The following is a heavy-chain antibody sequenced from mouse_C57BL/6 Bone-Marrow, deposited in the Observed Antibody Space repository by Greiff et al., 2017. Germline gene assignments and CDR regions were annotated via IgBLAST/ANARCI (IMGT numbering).Heavy chain of an antibody. D-gene: IGHD1-1*01. CDR1: GFTFSSYA. CDR2: ISSGGDYI. CDR3: TRRGPITTVVYWYCDV. J-gene: IGHJ1*03. V-gene: IGHV5-9-1*02. Sequence: EVKLMESGEGLVKPGGSLKLSCAASGFTFSSYAMSWVRQTPEKRLEWVAYISSGGDYIYYADTVKGRFTISRDNARNTLYLQMSSLKSEDTAMYYSTRRGPITTVVYWYCDVWGTGTTVTVSS.